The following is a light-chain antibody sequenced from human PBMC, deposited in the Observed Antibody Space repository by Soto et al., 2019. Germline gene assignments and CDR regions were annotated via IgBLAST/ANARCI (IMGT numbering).Light chain of an antibody. CDR2: GAS. V-gene: IGKV3-15*01. J-gene: IGKJ1*01. Sequence: EIVMTQSPATLSVSPGERATLSCRASQSVSSNLAWYQQKPGQAPRLLIYGASTRATGIPARFSGSGSGTEFTLTISSLQSEDFAVYYCQQYYNWPRTFGQGTRWIS. CDR1: QSVSSN. CDR3: QQYYNWPRT.